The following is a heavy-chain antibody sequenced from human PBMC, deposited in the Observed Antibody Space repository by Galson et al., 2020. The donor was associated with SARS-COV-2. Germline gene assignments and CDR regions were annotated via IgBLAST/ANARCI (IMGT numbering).Heavy chain of an antibody. CDR1: GFTFSTYT. J-gene: IGHJ4*02. Sequence: GESLKISCAASGFTFSTYTIHWVRQAPGKGLEWVAGISYDGSNENYADSVKGRFSISRDNSKNTLYLQMNSLRDEDTSVYYCARAGTTVTTLTHFDYWGQGTLVTVSS. V-gene: IGHV3-30-3*01. CDR3: ARAGTTVTTLTHFDY. CDR2: ISYDGSNE. D-gene: IGHD4-17*01.